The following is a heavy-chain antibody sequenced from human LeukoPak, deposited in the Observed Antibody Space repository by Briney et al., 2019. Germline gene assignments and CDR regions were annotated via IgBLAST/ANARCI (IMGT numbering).Heavy chain of an antibody. CDR2: INSDGSST. J-gene: IGHJ4*02. V-gene: IGHV3-74*01. D-gene: IGHD6-13*01. Sequence: PGGSLRLSCAASGFTFSTYWMHCVRQTPGKGLVWVSRINSDGSSTSYADSVKGRFTISRDNAKNTLYLEMNSLRAEDTAVYYSTREFWTAATGIDYWGQGTLVTVST. CDR1: GFTFSTYW. CDR3: TREFWTAATGIDY.